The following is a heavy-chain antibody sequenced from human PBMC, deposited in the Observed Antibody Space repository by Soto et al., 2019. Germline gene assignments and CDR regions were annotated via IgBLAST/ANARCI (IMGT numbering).Heavy chain of an antibody. CDR2: ISYDGSNK. V-gene: IGHV3-30*18. D-gene: IGHD5-18*01. CDR1: GFTFSSYG. CDR3: AKSGFKVDTALNYFDY. Sequence: QVQLVESGGGVVQPGRSLRLSCAASGFTFSSYGMHWVRQAPGKGLEWVAVISYDGSNKYYADSVKGRFTISRDNSKNTLYLQMNSLRAEDTAVYYCAKSGFKVDTALNYFDYWGQGTLVTVSS. J-gene: IGHJ4*02.